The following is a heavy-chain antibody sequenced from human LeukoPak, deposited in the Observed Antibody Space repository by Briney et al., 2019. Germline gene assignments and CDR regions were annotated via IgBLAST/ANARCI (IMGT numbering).Heavy chain of an antibody. CDR1: GYAFTSYG. D-gene: IGHD5-18*01. V-gene: IGHV1-18*01. CDR3: ARGYSYGFKDY. J-gene: IGHJ4*02. Sequence: VASVKVSCKASGYAFTSYGISWVRQAPGQGLEWMGWISAYNGNTNYAQKLQGRVTMTTDTSTSTAYMELRSLRSEDTAVYYCARGYSYGFKDYWGQGTLVTVSS. CDR2: ISAYNGNT.